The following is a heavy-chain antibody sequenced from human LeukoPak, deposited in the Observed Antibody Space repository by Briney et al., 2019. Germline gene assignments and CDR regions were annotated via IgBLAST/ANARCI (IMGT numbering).Heavy chain of an antibody. J-gene: IGHJ4*02. CDR3: ATGKAWDLRADY. CDR2: IYHSGST. Sequence: SETLSLTCTVSGGSISTFFWSWIRQPPGKGLEWIGEIYHSGSTNYNPSLKSRVTISVDKSKNQSSLKLSSVTAADTAVYYCATGKAWDLRADYWGQGTLVAVSS. CDR1: GGSISTFF. D-gene: IGHD1-26*01. V-gene: IGHV4-59*12.